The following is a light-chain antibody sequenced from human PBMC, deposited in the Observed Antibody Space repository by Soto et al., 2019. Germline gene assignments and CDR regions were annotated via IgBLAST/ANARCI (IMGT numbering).Light chain of an antibody. CDR1: QSISTY. CDR2: GAS. V-gene: IGKV3D-15*01. J-gene: IGKJ4*01. CDR3: QQYDITPPNT. Sequence: MTQSPSSLSASVGDRVTITCRASQSISTYLAWFQQKPGQAPRLLIYGASTRATGIPDRFSGSGSGTDFTLTISGLEPKDFALYYCQQYDITPPNTFGGGTKVDIK.